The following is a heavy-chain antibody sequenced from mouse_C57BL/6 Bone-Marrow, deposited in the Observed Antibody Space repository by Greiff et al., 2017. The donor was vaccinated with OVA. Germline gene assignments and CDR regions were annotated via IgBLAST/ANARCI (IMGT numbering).Heavy chain of an antibody. V-gene: IGHV14-4*01. CDR3: TLLLYYYAMDY. CDR1: GFNIKDDY. CDR2: IDPENGDT. J-gene: IGHJ4*01. D-gene: IGHD2-10*01. Sequence: VHVKQSGAELVRPGASVQLSCTASGFNIKDDYMHWVKQRPEQGLEWIGWIDPENGDTEYASKFQGKATITADTSSNTAYLQLSSLTSEDTAVYYCTLLLYYYAMDYWGQGTSVTVSS.